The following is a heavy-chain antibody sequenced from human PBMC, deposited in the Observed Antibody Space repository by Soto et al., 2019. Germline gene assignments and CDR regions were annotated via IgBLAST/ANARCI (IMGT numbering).Heavy chain of an antibody. CDR3: ARGGEPLGYYGLDV. J-gene: IGHJ6*02. Sequence: SETLSLTCSASGGSVRSGNHFWNWIRQPPGRRLEWLGYMYYTGVTNYNPSLKSRVSMSVDTSKNQFSLKLTSLTAADTAVYYCARGGEPLGYYGLDVWGQGITVTVYS. CDR2: MYYTGVT. D-gene: IGHD3-10*01. V-gene: IGHV4-61*01. CDR1: GGSVRSGNHF.